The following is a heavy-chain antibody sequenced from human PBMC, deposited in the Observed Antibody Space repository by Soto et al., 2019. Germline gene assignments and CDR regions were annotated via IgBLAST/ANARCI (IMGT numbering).Heavy chain of an antibody. D-gene: IGHD3-10*01. Sequence: SETLSLTCAVSGGSISSGGYYWSWIRQHPGKGLEWIGYIYYSGSTYYNPSLKSRVTISVDTSKNQFSLELSSVTAADTAVYYCARDGGITMVRGVSTPQYYFDYWGQGTLVTVSS. V-gene: IGHV4-31*11. J-gene: IGHJ4*02. CDR2: IYYSGST. CDR1: GGSISSGGYY. CDR3: ARDGGITMVRGVSTPQYYFDY.